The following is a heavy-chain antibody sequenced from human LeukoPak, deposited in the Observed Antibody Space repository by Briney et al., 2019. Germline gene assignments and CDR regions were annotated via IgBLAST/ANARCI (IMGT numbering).Heavy chain of an antibody. V-gene: IGHV4-4*02. CDR1: GGSISSSNW. Sequence: SGTLPLTCAVSGGSISSSNWWTWVRQTPGKGLEWIGEIYHSGSTNYNPSLKSRVTMPVDTSKNQFSLKLSSVTAADTAVYYCARAQYYYDSSGYYYRYYYYYMDVWGKGTTVTISS. D-gene: IGHD3-22*01. J-gene: IGHJ6*03. CDR3: ARAQYYYDSSGYYYRYYYYYMDV. CDR2: IYHSGST.